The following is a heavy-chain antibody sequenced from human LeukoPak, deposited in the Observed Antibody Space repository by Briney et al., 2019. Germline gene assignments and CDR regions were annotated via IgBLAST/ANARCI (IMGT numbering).Heavy chain of an antibody. Sequence: PSETLSLTCTVSSGSISSYYWSWIRQPAGKGLEWIGRSYTSGSPNYNPSLKGRVTMSVDTSKNQFSLKLSSVTAADTAVYYCARSGGSGFQLDNWGQGTLVTVSS. J-gene: IGHJ4*02. V-gene: IGHV4-4*07. CDR2: SYTSGSP. D-gene: IGHD3-16*01. CDR3: ARSGGSGFQLDN. CDR1: SGSISSYY.